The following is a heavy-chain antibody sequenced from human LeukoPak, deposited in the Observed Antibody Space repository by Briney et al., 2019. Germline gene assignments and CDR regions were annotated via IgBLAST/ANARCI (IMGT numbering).Heavy chain of an antibody. CDR3: ARDLGGDYYATPTPFDL. J-gene: IGHJ2*01. CDR2: IYYSGST. Sequence: SQTLSLTCTVSGGSISSGDYYWSWIRQPPGKGLGWIGYIYYSGSTYYNPSLKSRVTISVDTSKNQFSLKMSSVTAADTAVYYCARDLGGDYYATPTPFDLWGRGTLVTVSS. CDR1: GGSISSGDYY. V-gene: IGHV4-30-4*01. D-gene: IGHD2-21*01.